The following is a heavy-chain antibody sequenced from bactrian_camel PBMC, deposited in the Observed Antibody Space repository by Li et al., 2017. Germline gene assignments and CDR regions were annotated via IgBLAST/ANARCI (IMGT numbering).Heavy chain of an antibody. D-gene: IGHD5*01. CDR3: AKDTFGLSWDSTFDY. V-gene: IGHV3S1*01. CDR1: GFSGSNAC. CDR2: IDDDGVT. J-gene: IGHJ6*01. Sequence: HVQLVESGGGSVQAGGSLRLSCAASGFSGSNACMGWYRQSPGEKRGGVAQIDDDGVTSVAESVKGRFTISRDNAKNTLYLQLNSLNTEDTAMYYCAKDTFGLSWDSTFDYWGQGTQVTVS.